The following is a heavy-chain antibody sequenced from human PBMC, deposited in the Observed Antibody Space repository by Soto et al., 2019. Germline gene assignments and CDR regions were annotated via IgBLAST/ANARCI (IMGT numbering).Heavy chain of an antibody. J-gene: IGHJ4*02. D-gene: IGHD1-26*01. CDR1: GGSISSSSYY. V-gene: IGHV4-39*01. CDR2: IYYSGST. CDR3: ASQPKSGSYFDY. Sequence: QLQLQESGPGLVKPSETLSLTCTVSGGSISSSSYYWGWIRQPPGKGLEWIGSIYYSGSTYYNPSLKSRVTISVDTSNNQFSLKLSSVPAADTAVYYCASQPKSGSYFDYWGQGTLVSVCS.